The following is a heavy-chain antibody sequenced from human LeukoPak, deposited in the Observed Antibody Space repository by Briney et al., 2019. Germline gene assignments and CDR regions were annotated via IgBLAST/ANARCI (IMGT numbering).Heavy chain of an antibody. J-gene: IGHJ6*02. CDR2: INYSGST. D-gene: IGHD3-3*01. CDR3: ARDEAIFGAGYYYGMDV. CDR1: GGSISSGGHY. Sequence: PSETLSLTCTVSGGSISSGGHYWSWIRQHPGKGLEWIGYINYSGSTYYNPSLKSRVTISVDTSQNQFSLKLSSVTAADTALYYCARDEAIFGAGYYYGMDVWGQGTLVTVSS. V-gene: IGHV4-31*03.